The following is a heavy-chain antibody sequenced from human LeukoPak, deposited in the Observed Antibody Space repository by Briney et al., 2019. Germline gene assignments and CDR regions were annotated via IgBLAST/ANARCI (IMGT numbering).Heavy chain of an antibody. CDR2: IYYSGST. Sequence: SETLSLTCTVSGGSISSYYWSWIRQPPGKGLEWIGYIYYSGSTNYNPSLKSRVTISVDTSKNQFSLKLRSVTAADTAVYYCAREAGGPMVWGQGTLVTVSS. J-gene: IGHJ4*02. V-gene: IGHV4-59*01. CDR1: GGSISSYY. CDR3: AREAGGPMV. D-gene: IGHD3-10*01.